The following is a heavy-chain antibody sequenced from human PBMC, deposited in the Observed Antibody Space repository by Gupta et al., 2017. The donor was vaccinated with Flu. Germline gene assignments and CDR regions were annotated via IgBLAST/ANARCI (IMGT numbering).Heavy chain of an antibody. CDR1: GFTFSSYS. V-gene: IGHV3-48*02. CDR2: ISSSSSTI. Sequence: EVQLVESGGGLVQPGGSLRLSCAASGFTFSSYSMNWVRQAPGKGLEWVSYISSSSSTIYYADSVKGRFTISRDNAKNSLYLQMNSLRDEDTAVYYCARDHDFWSGYYTSGAFEIWGQGTMVTVS. J-gene: IGHJ3*02. CDR3: ARDHDFWSGYYTSGAFEI. D-gene: IGHD3-3*01.